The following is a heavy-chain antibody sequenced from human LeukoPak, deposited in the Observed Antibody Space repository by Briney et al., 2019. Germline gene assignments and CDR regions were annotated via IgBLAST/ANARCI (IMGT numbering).Heavy chain of an antibody. V-gene: IGHV4-59*01. D-gene: IGHD3-9*01. CDR1: GGSISSYY. CDR2: IYYSGST. Sequence: RPSETLSLTCTVSGGSISSYYWSWIRQPPGKGLEWIGYIYYSGSTNYNPSLKSRVSISVDTSKNQFSLKLSSVTAADTAVYYCARDLADYDILTGYYAFDIWGQGTMVTVSS. J-gene: IGHJ3*02. CDR3: ARDLADYDILTGYYAFDI.